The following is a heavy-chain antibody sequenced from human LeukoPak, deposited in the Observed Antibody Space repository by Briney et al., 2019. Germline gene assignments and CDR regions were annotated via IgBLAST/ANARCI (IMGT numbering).Heavy chain of an antibody. V-gene: IGHV3-30*03. CDR1: GFTFSSYG. CDR3: ARKLGADIGAFDI. CDR2: ISYDGSNK. J-gene: IGHJ3*02. Sequence: PGGSLRLSCAASGFTFSSYGMHWVREAPGKGLEGVSLISYDGSNKYYAGSVTGRFTISRDNSKNTLYVQMNSLRAEDTAVYYCARKLGADIGAFDIWGQGTMVTVSS. D-gene: IGHD2-15*01.